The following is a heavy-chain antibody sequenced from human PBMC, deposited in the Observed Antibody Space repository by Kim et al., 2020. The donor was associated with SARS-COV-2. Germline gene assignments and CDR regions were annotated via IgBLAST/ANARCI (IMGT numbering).Heavy chain of an antibody. CDR3: AKDRDFDWFPLDY. V-gene: IGHV3-30*18. CDR2: ISYDGSNK. J-gene: IGHJ4*02. CDR1: GFTFSSFG. D-gene: IGHD3-9*01. Sequence: GGSLRLSCAASGFTFSSFGMHWVRQAPGKGLEWVAVISYDGSNKYYADSVKGRFTISRDNSKNTLYLQMNSLRAEDTAVYYCAKDRDFDWFPLDYWGQGT.